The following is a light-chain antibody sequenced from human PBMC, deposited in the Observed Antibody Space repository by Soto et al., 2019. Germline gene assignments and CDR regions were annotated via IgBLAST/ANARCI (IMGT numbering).Light chain of an antibody. Sequence: QSVLTQPPSTSGTPGQRIIISCSGSSSNIEGNTVSWYQQLPGTAPKLLIYSNNQRPSGVPDRFSGSKSGTSASLAISGLQSEDEADYYCAAWDDSLKGVVFGGGTKLTVL. V-gene: IGLV1-44*01. CDR3: AAWDDSLKGVV. CDR1: SSNIEGNT. J-gene: IGLJ2*01. CDR2: SNN.